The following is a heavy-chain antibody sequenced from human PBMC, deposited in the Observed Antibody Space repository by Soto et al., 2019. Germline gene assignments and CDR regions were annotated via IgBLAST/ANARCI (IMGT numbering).Heavy chain of an antibody. D-gene: IGHD2-8*01. Sequence: EVQLLESGGGLVQPGGSLRLSCAASGFTFSSCAMSWVRQAPGKGLEWVSGISGSGDNTYYPDSVKGRFTISRDNSKNTLYLQMNSLRAEDTAVYYCAKGDYNAVWGAFDYWGQGTLVTVSS. CDR2: ISGSGDNT. J-gene: IGHJ4*02. CDR3: AKGDYNAVWGAFDY. CDR1: GFTFSSCA. V-gene: IGHV3-23*01.